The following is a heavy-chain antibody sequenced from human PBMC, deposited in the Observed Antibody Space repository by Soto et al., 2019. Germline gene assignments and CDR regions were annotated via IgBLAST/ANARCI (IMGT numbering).Heavy chain of an antibody. CDR1: GYTFTSDG. D-gene: IGHD1-20*01. CDR2: ISAYNGNT. CDR3: ARDSPLYTGFDY. J-gene: IGHJ4*02. Sequence: QVQLVQSGAEVKKPGASVKVSCRASGYTFTSDGISWVRQAPGQGLEWMGWISAYNGNTNYAQKCQGRVTMTTDPSTSTASMELRSLRSDDTAVYYCARDSPLYTGFDYWCQGTLVTVSS. V-gene: IGHV1-18*01.